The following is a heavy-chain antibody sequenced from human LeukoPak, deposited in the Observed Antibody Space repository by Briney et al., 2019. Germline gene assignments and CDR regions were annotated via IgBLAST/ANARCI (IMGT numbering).Heavy chain of an antibody. D-gene: IGHD6-13*01. V-gene: IGHV3-21*01. Sequence: GSLRLSCAASGFTFSSYSMNWVRQAPGKGLEWVSSISSSSSYIYYADSVKGRFTISRDNAKNSLYLQMNSLRAEDTAVYYCAREVGGSSSWSKYYFDYWGQGTLVTVSS. CDR2: ISSSSSYI. CDR3: AREVGGSSSWSKYYFDY. J-gene: IGHJ4*02. CDR1: GFTFSSYS.